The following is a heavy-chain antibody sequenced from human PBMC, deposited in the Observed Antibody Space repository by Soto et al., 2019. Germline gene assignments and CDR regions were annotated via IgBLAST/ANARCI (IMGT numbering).Heavy chain of an antibody. CDR3: ARSALDDDGYHYREY. D-gene: IGHD5-18*01. CDR1: GYIFTYRY. J-gene: IGHJ4*01. V-gene: IGHV1-45*02. Sequence: SVNVSCKASGYIFTYRYLYWVRQAPGQALEWMGWIIPYNGNTNYAQKFQDRFSITRESSLSTVYMELRSLRSDDTGMYYCARSALDDDGYHYREYWGQGTMVIVSS. CDR2: IIPYNGNT.